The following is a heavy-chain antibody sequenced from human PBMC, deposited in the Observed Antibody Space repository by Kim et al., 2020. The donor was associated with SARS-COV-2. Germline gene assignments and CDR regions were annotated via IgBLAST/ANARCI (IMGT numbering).Heavy chain of an antibody. J-gene: IGHJ4*02. CDR1: GFTFSSYG. V-gene: IGHV3-33*01. D-gene: IGHD6-19*01. CDR3: ARGGSGFVYFDY. Sequence: GGSLRLSCAASGFTFSSYGMHWVRQAPGKGLEWVAVIWYDGSNKYYADSVKGRFTISRDNSKNTLYLQMNSLRAEDTAVYYCARGGSGFVYFDYWGQGTLVTVSS. CDR2: IWYDGSNK.